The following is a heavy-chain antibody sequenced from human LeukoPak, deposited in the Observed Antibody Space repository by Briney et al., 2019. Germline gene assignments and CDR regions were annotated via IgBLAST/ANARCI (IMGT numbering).Heavy chain of an antibody. V-gene: IGHV3-15*01. Sequence: GGSLRLSCAASGFTFSNAWMNWVRQPPGKGLEWVGRIKSKADGGITDYAEPVKGRVTFSRDDSKNTLYLQMNSLKTEDTAVYYCTTTYYYDSSPGSFDYWGQGTLVTVSS. CDR2: IKSKADGGIT. J-gene: IGHJ4*02. CDR3: TTTYYYDSSPGSFDY. D-gene: IGHD3-22*01. CDR1: GFTFSNAW.